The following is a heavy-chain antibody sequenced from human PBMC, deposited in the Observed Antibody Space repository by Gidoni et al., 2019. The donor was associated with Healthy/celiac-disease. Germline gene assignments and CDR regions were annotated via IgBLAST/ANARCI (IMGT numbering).Heavy chain of an antibody. CDR2: ISWNSGSI. V-gene: IGHV3-9*01. CDR3: AKVDRLGDYYGMDV. Sequence: EVQLVESGGGLVQSGRSLRLSCAASGSTFDDYAMQWVRQAPGKGLEWVSGISWNSGSIGYADSVKGRCTISRDNAKNSLYLQMNSLRAEDTALYYCAKVDRLGDYYGMDVWGQGTTVTVSS. D-gene: IGHD3-9*01. J-gene: IGHJ6*02. CDR1: GSTFDDYA.